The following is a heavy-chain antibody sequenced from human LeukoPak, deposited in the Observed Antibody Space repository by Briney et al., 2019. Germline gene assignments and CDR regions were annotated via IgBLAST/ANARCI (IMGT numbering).Heavy chain of an antibody. CDR1: GFTFSSYA. Sequence: GRSLRLSCAASGFTFSSYAMHWVRQAPGKGLEWVAVISYDGSNKYYADSVKGRFTISRDNSKNMLYLQMSSLRAEDRAVYYCARVYYDGSGGAFDIWGQGTMVTVS. CDR3: ARVYYDGSGGAFDI. CDR2: ISYDGSNK. V-gene: IGHV3-30-3*01. D-gene: IGHD3-22*01. J-gene: IGHJ3*02.